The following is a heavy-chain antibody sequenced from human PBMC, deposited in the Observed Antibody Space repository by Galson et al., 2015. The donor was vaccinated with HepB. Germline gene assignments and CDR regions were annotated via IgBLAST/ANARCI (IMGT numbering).Heavy chain of an antibody. V-gene: IGHV3-66*02. Sequence: SLRLSCAASGFTVSSNYMSWVRQAPGKGLEWVSVIYSGGSTYCADSVKGRFTISRDNSKNTLYLQMNSLRAEDTAVYYCARDRQRLYGSGSYVYWGQGTLVTVSS. CDR1: GFTVSSNY. CDR2: IYSGGST. D-gene: IGHD3-10*01. CDR3: ARDRQRLYGSGSYVY. J-gene: IGHJ4*02.